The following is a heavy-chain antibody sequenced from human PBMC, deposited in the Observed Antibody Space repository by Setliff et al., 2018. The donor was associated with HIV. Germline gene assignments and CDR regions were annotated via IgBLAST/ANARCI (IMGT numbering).Heavy chain of an antibody. J-gene: IGHJ6*03. Sequence: ASVKVSSKASGYTFTSYGISWVRQAPGQGLEWMGWISAYNGNTNYAQKLQGRVTMTTDTSTSTAYMELRSLRSDDTAVYYCARVIVRVTMIVVVLNYMDVWGKGTTVTVSS. CDR2: ISAYNGNT. D-gene: IGHD3-22*01. CDR1: GYTFTSYG. V-gene: IGHV1-18*01. CDR3: ARVIVRVTMIVVVLNYMDV.